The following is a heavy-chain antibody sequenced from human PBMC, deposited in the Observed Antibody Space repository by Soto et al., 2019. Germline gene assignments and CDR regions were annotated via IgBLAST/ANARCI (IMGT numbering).Heavy chain of an antibody. Sequence: QVQLVQSGAEVKKPGASVKVSCKASGYTFTSYAMHWVRQAPGQRLEWMGWINAGNGNTKYSQKFQGRVTITRDTSASTAYMELSSLRSEDTAVYYCAGPGASIAAAWSDAFDIWGQGTMVTVSS. V-gene: IGHV1-3*01. CDR3: AGPGASIAAAWSDAFDI. D-gene: IGHD6-13*01. CDR1: GYTFTSYA. CDR2: INAGNGNT. J-gene: IGHJ3*02.